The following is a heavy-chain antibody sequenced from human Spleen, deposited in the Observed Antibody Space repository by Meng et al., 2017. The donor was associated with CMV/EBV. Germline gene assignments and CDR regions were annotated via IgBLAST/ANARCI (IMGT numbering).Heavy chain of an antibody. Sequence: SETLSLTCTVSGGSVSSGSYYWSWIRQPPGKGLEWIGYIYYSGSTNYNPSLKSRVTISVDTSKNQFSLKLSSVTAADTAVYYCARSVNLYYYYGMDVWGQGTTVTVSS. J-gene: IGHJ6*02. V-gene: IGHV4-61*01. CDR3: ARSVNLYYYYGMDV. CDR1: GGSVSSGSYY. CDR2: IYYSGST.